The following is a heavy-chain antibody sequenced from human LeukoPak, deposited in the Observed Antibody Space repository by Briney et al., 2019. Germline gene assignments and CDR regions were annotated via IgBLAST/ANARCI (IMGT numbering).Heavy chain of an antibody. CDR2: ISDSGST. D-gene: IGHD5-24*01. CDR1: GASVSSGCYY. Sequence: PSETHSLICTLSGASVSSGCYYWSWIRQPPGKGLELIGSISDSGSTNYNPSLKCRVIISVDTSKNQFSLKLSSVTAADTAVYYCARDGLRGDGHKYDCWDEGTLVTVSS. V-gene: IGHV4-61*01. J-gene: IGHJ4*02. CDR3: ARDGLRGDGHKYDC.